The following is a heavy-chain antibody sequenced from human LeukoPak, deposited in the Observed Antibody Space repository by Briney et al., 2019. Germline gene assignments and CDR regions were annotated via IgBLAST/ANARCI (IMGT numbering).Heavy chain of an antibody. V-gene: IGHV3-23*01. D-gene: IGHD2-21*01. Sequence: PGGSLRLSCAASGFTFSSYSMSWVRQAPGKGLEWVSSISGSGGSTYYADSVKSRFTISTDNSKNTLYLKMNSLRAEDTAVYSCASLINIVVVIAILLAWFDPWGQGTLVTVSS. CDR2: ISGSGGST. CDR1: GFTFSSYS. CDR3: ASLINIVVVIAILLAWFDP. J-gene: IGHJ5*02.